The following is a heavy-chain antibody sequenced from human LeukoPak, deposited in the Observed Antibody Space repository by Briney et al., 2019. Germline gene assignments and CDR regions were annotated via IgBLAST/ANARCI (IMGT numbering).Heavy chain of an antibody. CDR3: ARDRLAVAGIDP. CDR2: IYYSGST. D-gene: IGHD6-19*01. Sequence: SETLSLTCTVSGGSISSYYWSWIRQPPGKGLEWIGYIYYSGSTNYNPSLKSRVTISVDTSKNQFSLKLSSVTAADTAVYYCARDRLAVAGIDPWGQGTLVTVSS. CDR1: GGSISSYY. V-gene: IGHV4-59*01. J-gene: IGHJ5*02.